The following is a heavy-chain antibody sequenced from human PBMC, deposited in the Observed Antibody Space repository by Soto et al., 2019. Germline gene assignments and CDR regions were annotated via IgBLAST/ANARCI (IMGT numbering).Heavy chain of an antibody. CDR3: ARGLLVTYFDY. Sequence: SENLSLTCTVSGGSISSYYWSWIRQPPGKGLEWIGYIYYSGSTNYNPSLKSRVTISVDTSKNQFSLKLSSVTAADTAVYYCARGLLVTYFDYWGQGTLVTVS. J-gene: IGHJ4*02. CDR2: IYYSGST. D-gene: IGHD5-18*01. CDR1: GGSISSYY. V-gene: IGHV4-59*01.